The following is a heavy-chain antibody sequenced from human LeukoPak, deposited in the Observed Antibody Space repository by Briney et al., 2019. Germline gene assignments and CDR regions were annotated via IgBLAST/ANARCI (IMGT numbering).Heavy chain of an antibody. CDR3: ARDLIAAPSGWLYYYYYMDV. Sequence: ASVKVSCKASGYTFTSYAMNWVRQAPGQGLEWMGWINTNTGNPTYAQGFTGRFVFSLDTSVSTAYLQISSLKAEDTAVYYCARDLIAAPSGWLYYYYYMDVWGKGTTVTVSS. V-gene: IGHV7-4-1*02. J-gene: IGHJ6*03. CDR2: INTNTGNP. D-gene: IGHD6-19*01. CDR1: GYTFTSYA.